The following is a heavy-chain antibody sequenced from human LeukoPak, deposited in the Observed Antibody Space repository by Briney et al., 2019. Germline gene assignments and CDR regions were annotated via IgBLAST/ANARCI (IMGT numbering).Heavy chain of an antibody. V-gene: IGHV4-59*01. Sequence: SETLSLTCTVSGGSISSYYWSWIRQPPGKGLEWIGYIYYSGSTNYNPSLKSRVTISVDTSKNQFSLKLSSVTAADTAVYYCARGVTVVRGVNFDYWGQGTLVTVSS. J-gene: IGHJ4*02. CDR3: ARGVTVVRGVNFDY. D-gene: IGHD3-10*01. CDR2: IYYSGST. CDR1: GGSISSYY.